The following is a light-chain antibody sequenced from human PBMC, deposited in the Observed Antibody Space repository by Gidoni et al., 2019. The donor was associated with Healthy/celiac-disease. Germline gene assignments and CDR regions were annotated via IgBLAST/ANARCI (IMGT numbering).Light chain of an antibody. V-gene: IGKV1-5*01. J-gene: IGKJ1*01. CDR3: QQYNSYSSTT. Sequence: DIQMTQSPSTLSESVGDRVTITCRASQSISSWLAWYQQKPGKAPKLLIYDASSLESGVPSRFSGSGSGTEFTLTISSLQPDDFATYYCQQYNSYSSTTFGQGTKVEIK. CDR2: DAS. CDR1: QSISSW.